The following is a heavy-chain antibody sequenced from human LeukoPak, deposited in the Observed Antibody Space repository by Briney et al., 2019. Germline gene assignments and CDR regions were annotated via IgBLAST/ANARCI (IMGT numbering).Heavy chain of an antibody. D-gene: IGHD3-9*01. CDR3: ATYDILTGYYLDY. CDR1: GYTFTSYD. V-gene: IGHV1-8*01. CDR2: MNPNSGNT. Sequence: ASVKVSCKASGYTFTSYDINWVRQATGQGLEWMGWMNPNSGNTGYAQKFQGRVTMTRNTSISTAYMELSSLRSEDTAVYYCATYDILTGYYLDYWGQGTLVTVSS. J-gene: IGHJ4*02.